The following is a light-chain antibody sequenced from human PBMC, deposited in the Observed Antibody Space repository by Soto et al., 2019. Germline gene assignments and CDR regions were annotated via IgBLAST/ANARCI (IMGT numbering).Light chain of an antibody. Sequence: DIQMTQSPSTLSASVGDRVTITCRASQSISSWLAWYRQKPGKAPKLLIYKAASLESGVPSRFSGSGSGTEFTLTISSLQPDDFATYYCQQYNSHSTFGQGTKV. CDR3: QQYNSHST. CDR1: QSISSW. CDR2: KAA. V-gene: IGKV1-5*03. J-gene: IGKJ1*01.